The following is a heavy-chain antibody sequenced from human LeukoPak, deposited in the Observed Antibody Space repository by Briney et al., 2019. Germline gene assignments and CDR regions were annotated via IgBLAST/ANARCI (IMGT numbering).Heavy chain of an antibody. V-gene: IGHV3-23*01. CDR2: ISGSGAST. Sequence: PGASLGLSCAASGFTFSSYTMTWVRQAPGKGLEWVSAISGSGASTYYADSVKGRCTISRDNSEDTLYLQMNSLSADDTAVYYCANRDYVGYFDYWGQGTLVTVSS. D-gene: IGHD4-17*01. CDR3: ANRDYVGYFDY. J-gene: IGHJ4*02. CDR1: GFTFSSYT.